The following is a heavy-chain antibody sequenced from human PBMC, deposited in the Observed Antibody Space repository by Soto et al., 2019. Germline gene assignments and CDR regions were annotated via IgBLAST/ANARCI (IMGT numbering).Heavy chain of an antibody. CDR3: AKDTPNSSGWYDAFDI. CDR2: ISGSGGST. Sequence: EVQLLESGGGLVQPGGSLRLSCAASGFTFSSYAMSWVRQAPGKGLEWVSAISGSGGSTYYADSVKGRFTISRDNSKNTLYLQMNSLRAEDTAVYYCAKDTPNSSGWYDAFDIWGQGTMVTVSS. CDR1: GFTFSSYA. V-gene: IGHV3-23*01. J-gene: IGHJ3*02. D-gene: IGHD6-19*01.